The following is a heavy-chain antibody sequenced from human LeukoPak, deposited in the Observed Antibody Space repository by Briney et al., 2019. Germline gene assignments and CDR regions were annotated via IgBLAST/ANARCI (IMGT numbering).Heavy chain of an antibody. CDR3: ARELSHVGATRRFAY. D-gene: IGHD1-26*01. Sequence: GGSLRLSCAASGFTFNTYWMHWVRQAPGKGLVWVSSISGSGGSTYYADSVKGRFTTSRDNSKNTQYLQMNSLRAEDTAVYYCARELSHVGATRRFAYWGQGTLVTVSS. V-gene: IGHV3-23*01. J-gene: IGHJ4*02. CDR2: ISGSGGST. CDR1: GFTFNTYW.